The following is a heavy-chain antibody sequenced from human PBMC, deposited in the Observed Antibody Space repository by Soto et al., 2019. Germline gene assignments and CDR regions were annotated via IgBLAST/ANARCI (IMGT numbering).Heavy chain of an antibody. V-gene: IGHV4-4*07. CDR2: IYTSGST. CDR3: AREQYSYGSYYHYYGMDV. CDR1: GGSISSYY. J-gene: IGHJ6*02. Sequence: PSETLSLTCTVSGGSISSYYWSWIRQPAGKGLEWIGRIYTSGSTNYNPSLKSRVTMSVDTSKNQFSLKLSSVTAADAAVYYCAREQYSYGSYYHYYGMDVWGQGTTVTVSS. D-gene: IGHD5-18*01.